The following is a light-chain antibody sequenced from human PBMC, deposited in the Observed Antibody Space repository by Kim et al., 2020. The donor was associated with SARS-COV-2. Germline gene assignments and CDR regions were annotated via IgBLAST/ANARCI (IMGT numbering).Light chain of an antibody. V-gene: IGKV3-15*01. Sequence: EILMTQSPATLSVSPGERATLSCRASQSVSSNLAWYQQKPGQAPRLLIYGASTRATGIPARFSGSGSGTEFTLTISSLQSEDFAVYYCRQYNSWPPWTFGQGTKVDIK. J-gene: IGKJ1*01. CDR1: QSVSSN. CDR2: GAS. CDR3: RQYNSWPPWT.